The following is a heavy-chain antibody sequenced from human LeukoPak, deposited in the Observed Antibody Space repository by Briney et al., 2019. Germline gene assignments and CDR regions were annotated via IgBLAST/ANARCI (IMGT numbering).Heavy chain of an antibody. CDR1: GFTFDDYA. CDR3: AKGSRSSWYVHFDY. Sequence: SGGSLRLSCAASGFTFDDYAMHWVRQAPGKGLEWVSGISWNSGSIGYADSVKGRFTISRDNAKNSLYLQMNSLRAEDMALYYCAKGSRSSWYVHFDYWGQGTLVTVSS. J-gene: IGHJ4*02. V-gene: IGHV3-9*03. D-gene: IGHD6-13*01. CDR2: ISWNSGSI.